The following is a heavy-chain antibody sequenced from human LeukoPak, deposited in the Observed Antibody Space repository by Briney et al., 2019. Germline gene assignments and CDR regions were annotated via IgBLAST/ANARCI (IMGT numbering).Heavy chain of an antibody. CDR3: ARGRGSSGWYSYFDY. CDR2: INHSGST. Sequence: SETLSLTCAVYGGSFSGYYWSWIRQPPGKGLEWIGEINHSGSTNYNPSLKSRVTISVDTSKNQFSLKLSSVTAADTAVYYCARGRGSSGWYSYFDYWGQGTPVTVSS. V-gene: IGHV4-34*01. J-gene: IGHJ4*02. D-gene: IGHD6-19*01. CDR1: GGSFSGYY.